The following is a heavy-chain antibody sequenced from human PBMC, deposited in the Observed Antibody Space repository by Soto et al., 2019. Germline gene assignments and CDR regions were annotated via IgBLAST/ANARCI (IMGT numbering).Heavy chain of an antibody. CDR3: ARELAGMDV. J-gene: IGHJ6*02. CDR2: ISSSGHYI. Sequence: QVQLVESGGGLVKPGGSLRLSCAASGITFSDYYMSWIRQAPGKGLEWVSYISSSGHYIEHADSVRGRFTTSRDNARNSLYLQMNSLRVGVTAVYYCARELAGMDVWGQGTTVTVSS. CDR1: GITFSDYY. V-gene: IGHV3-11*05.